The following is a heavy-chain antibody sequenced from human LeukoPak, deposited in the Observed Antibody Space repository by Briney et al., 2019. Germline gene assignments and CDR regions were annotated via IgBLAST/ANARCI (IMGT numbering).Heavy chain of an antibody. J-gene: IGHJ6*02. Sequence: SETLSLTCTVSSGSISSYYWSWIRQPPGKGLEWIGYIYYSGSTNYNPSLKSRVTISVDTSKNQFSLKLSSVTAADTAVYYCARQPSRYYGMDVWGQGTTVTVSS. CDR2: IYYSGST. D-gene: IGHD6-25*01. CDR3: ARQPSRYYGMDV. V-gene: IGHV4-59*08. CDR1: SGSISSYY.